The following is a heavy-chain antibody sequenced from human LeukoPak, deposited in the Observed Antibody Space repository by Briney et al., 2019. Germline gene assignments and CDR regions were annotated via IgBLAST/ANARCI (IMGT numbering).Heavy chain of an antibody. CDR1: GYTFTSYA. D-gene: IGHD6-19*01. Sequence: GASVKVSCKASGYTFTSYAMHWVRQAPGQRLEWMGWINAGNGNTKYSQKFQGRVTITRDTSASTAYMELSSLRSEDTAVYYCAREEKPRTVVAGTGNDYWGQGTLVTVSS. CDR2: INAGNGNT. CDR3: AREEKPRTVVAGTGNDY. V-gene: IGHV1-3*01. J-gene: IGHJ4*02.